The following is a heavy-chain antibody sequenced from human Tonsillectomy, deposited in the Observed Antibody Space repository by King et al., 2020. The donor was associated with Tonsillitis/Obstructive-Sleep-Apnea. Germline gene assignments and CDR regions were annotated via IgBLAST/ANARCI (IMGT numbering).Heavy chain of an antibody. D-gene: IGHD3/OR15-3a*01. V-gene: IGHV4-34*01. CDR1: GGSFSGYY. CDR3: ARGRRQYDFVSGNSVDYYYTDV. CDR2: INHSGST. J-gene: IGHJ6*03. Sequence: QVQLQQWGAELLKPSETLSLTCAVYGGSFSGYYWSWIRQPPGKGLEWIGEINHSGSTNYNTSLKRRVTISVDTSKNQFSLKLSSVTAADTAVYYCARGRRQYDFVSGNSVDYYYTDVCGDGTTVSVS.